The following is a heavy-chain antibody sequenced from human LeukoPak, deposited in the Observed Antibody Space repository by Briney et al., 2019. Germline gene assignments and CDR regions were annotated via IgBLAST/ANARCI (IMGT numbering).Heavy chain of an antibody. CDR3: AKVGSGTRYYYYYMDV. CDR1: GFVFSDYY. J-gene: IGHJ6*03. Sequence: GGSLSLSCLVTGFVFSDYYLNWIRQPPWKELAWVCAISGCGGSSYYLDSVNGRFILSSDNYKNTLYLQMNSLRAEDTAVYYCAKVGSGTRYYYYYMDVWCKGTTVTVSS. CDR2: ISGCGGSS. D-gene: IGHD3-10*01. V-gene: IGHV3-23*01.